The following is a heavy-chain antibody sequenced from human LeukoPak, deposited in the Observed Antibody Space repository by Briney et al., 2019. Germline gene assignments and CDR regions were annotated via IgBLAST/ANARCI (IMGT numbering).Heavy chain of an antibody. CDR3: ARGSGGSYDY. Sequence: GGSLRLSCAASGFPFSSYAMSWVRQAPGKGLEWVSAISHSGGTTYYADSVKGRFTISRDNAKNSLYLQMNSLRAEDTAVYYCARGSGGSYDYWGQGTLVTVSS. V-gene: IGHV3-23*01. CDR2: ISHSGGTT. J-gene: IGHJ4*02. CDR1: GFPFSSYA. D-gene: IGHD1-26*01.